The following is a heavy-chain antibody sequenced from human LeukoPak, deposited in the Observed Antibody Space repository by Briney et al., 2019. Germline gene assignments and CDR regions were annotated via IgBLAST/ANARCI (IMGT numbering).Heavy chain of an antibody. CDR2: IKQDGSGQ. V-gene: IGHV3-7*01. CDR3: TTGYSSGWYNEGNY. J-gene: IGHJ4*02. D-gene: IGHD6-19*01. Sequence: QPGGSLRLPCVACGFTFSRYLMSWVRQAPGKGLEWVAKIKQDGSGQYYLDSVKGRFTISRDNAKNSLYLQMNSLRAEDTAVYFCTTGYSSGWYNEGNYWGQGTMVTVSS. CDR1: GFTFSRYL.